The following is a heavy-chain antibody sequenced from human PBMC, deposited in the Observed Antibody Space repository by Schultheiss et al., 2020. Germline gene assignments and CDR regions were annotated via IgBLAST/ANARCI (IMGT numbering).Heavy chain of an antibody. V-gene: IGHV3-21*04. Sequence: GESLKISCAASGFTFSSYSMNWVRQAPGKGLEWVSSISSSSSYIYYADSVKGRFTISRDTPKNTLYLQMNSLRAEDTAVYYCARGSVVDVWGQGTTVTVSS. CDR3: ARGSVVDV. CDR2: ISSSSSYI. CDR1: GFTFSSYS. J-gene: IGHJ6*02. D-gene: IGHD1-26*01.